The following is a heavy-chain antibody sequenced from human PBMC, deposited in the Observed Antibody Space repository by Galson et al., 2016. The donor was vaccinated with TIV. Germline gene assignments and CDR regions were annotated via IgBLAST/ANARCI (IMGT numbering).Heavy chain of an antibody. CDR2: IKDTGVTT. CDR1: GYTFTSYH. J-gene: IGHJ4*02. D-gene: IGHD2-2*01. CDR3: ARDMPATFFFDY. V-gene: IGHV1-46*01. Sequence: SVKVSCKASGYTFTSYHLHWVRQAPGQGLEWMGIIKDTGVTTTYPQRFQGRLTITRDTPTTTVYMELSSLRSEDTAVYYCARDMPATFFFDYWGQGTLVTVSS.